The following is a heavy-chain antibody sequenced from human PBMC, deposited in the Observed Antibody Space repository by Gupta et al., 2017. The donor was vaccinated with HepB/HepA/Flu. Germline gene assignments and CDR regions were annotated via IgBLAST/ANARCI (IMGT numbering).Heavy chain of an antibody. CDR1: GDSISDYY. Sequence: QVQLQESGPGLVKPSETLSLTCTVSGDSISDYYWSWIRQPPGKGLEWIGYMYSGGRSNYNPSLKSRLTLSLDTSKNQFSLKLHSLTPADTAVYYCARDRLRGPRNYFYALDVWGQGTKGTVSS. D-gene: IGHD2/OR15-2a*01. V-gene: IGHV4-59*01. CDR3: ARDRLRGPRNYFYALDV. CDR2: MYSGGRS. J-gene: IGHJ6*02.